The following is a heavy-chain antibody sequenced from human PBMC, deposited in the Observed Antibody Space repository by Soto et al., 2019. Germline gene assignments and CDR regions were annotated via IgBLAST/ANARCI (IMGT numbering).Heavy chain of an antibody. D-gene: IGHD2-15*01. CDR2: IYKSATT. CDR3: ARGRYCLTGRCFPNWFDS. J-gene: IGHJ5*01. CDR1: GDSISTVDYF. Sequence: SETLSLTCSVSGDSISTVDYFWAWIRQPPGQALEYIGYIYKSATTYYNPSFESRVAISLDTSKSQFSLNVTSVTAADTAVYFCARGRYCLTGRCFPNWFDSWGQGTQVTVSS. V-gene: IGHV4-30-4*01.